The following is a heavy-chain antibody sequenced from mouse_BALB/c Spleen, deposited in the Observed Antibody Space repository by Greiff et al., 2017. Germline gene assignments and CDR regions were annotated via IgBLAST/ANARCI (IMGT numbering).Heavy chain of an antibody. CDR2: SRNKANDYTT. Sequence: EVKLMESGGGLVQPGGSLRLSCATSGFTFSDFYMEWVRQPPGKRLEWIAASRNKANDYTTEYSASVRGRFIVSRDTSQSILYLQMNALRAEDTAIYYCARDAPGEGDWYFDVWGAGTTVTVSS. CDR1: GFTFSDFY. V-gene: IGHV7-1*02. CDR3: ARDAPGEGDWYFDV. J-gene: IGHJ1*01.